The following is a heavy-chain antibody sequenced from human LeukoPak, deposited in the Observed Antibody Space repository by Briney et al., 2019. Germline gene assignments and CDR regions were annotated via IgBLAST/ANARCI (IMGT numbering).Heavy chain of an antibody. CDR2: ISAYNGNT. J-gene: IGHJ3*02. Sequence: ASVKVSCKASGYTFTSYGISWVRQAPGQGLEWMGWISAYNGNTNYAQKFQGRVTMTRDTSISTAYMELSRLRSDDTAVYYCARVGGLALNAFDIWGQGSMVTVSS. CDR1: GYTFTSYG. V-gene: IGHV1-18*01. CDR3: ARVGGLALNAFDI. D-gene: IGHD6-19*01.